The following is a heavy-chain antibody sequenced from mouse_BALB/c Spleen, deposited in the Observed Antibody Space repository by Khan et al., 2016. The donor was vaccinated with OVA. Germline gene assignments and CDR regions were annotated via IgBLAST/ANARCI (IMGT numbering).Heavy chain of an antibody. J-gene: IGHJ3*01. D-gene: IGHD1-2*01. Sequence: QVQLQQPGAELVRPGASVKLSCKTSGYSFTNYWMHWVKQRPGQGLEWIGMIHPSDSETRLNQKFKDKATLTVDKSSGTAHMPLTSPTSEDSAVYYCARKKFMTTAEEDPWFAYWGPGTLVTVSA. CDR1: GYSFTNYW. V-gene: IGHV1-74*01. CDR3: ARKKFMTTAEEDPWFAY. CDR2: IHPSDSET.